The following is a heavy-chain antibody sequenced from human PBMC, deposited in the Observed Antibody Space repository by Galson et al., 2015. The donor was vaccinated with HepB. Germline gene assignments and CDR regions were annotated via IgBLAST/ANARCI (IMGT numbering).Heavy chain of an antibody. CDR3: ARGGYCSTTSCYRQNWFDP. CDR2: IIPIFGVP. CDR1: GGTFSRYA. J-gene: IGHJ5*02. Sequence: SVKVSCKASGGTFSRYAVSWVRQAPGQGLEWMGGIIPIFGVPNYAQKFQGRVTITADKSTSTAYMELSSLRSEDTAVYYCARGGYCSTTSCYRQNWFDPWGQGTLVTVSS. V-gene: IGHV1-69*10. D-gene: IGHD2-2*01.